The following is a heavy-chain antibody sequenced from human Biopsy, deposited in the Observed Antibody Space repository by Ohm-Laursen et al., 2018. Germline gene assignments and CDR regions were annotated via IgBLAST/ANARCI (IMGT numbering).Heavy chain of an antibody. CDR1: SYTFTDYN. D-gene: IGHD2-8*01. CDR3: ARDPLNGHKHFDY. J-gene: IGHJ4*02. CDR2: INCKTGAT. Sequence: SLVKVSCKASSYTFTDYNIHWMRQAPGQGLEWLGYINCKTGATNYAQKFQGTVTMTRDTSISTAYLALGSLRSADTAIYYCARDPLNGHKHFDYWGQGSLVTVSS. V-gene: IGHV1-2*02.